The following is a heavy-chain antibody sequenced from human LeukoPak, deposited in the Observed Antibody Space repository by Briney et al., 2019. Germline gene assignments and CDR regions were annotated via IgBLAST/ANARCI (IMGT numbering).Heavy chain of an antibody. CDR1: GYTFTSYG. CDR3: ARVRNSGFRYVDS. Sequence: ASVKVSCKASGYTFTSYGISWVRQAPGQGLEWVGWISAYNGNTNYAQKLQGRVTMTTDTSTSTAYMDLRSLRSDDTAVYYCARVRNSGFRYVDSWGQGTLVTVSS. J-gene: IGHJ4*02. CDR2: ISAYNGNT. V-gene: IGHV1-18*01. D-gene: IGHD5-12*01.